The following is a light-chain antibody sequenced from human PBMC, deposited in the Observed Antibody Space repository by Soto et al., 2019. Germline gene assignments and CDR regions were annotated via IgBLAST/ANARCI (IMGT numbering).Light chain of an antibody. J-gene: IGKJ1*01. Sequence: AIRMTQSPSSFSASTGDRVTITCRASQGISSYLAWYQQKPGKAPKLLIYAASTLQSGVPSRFSGSGSGTDFTLTISCLQSEDFATYYCLQYSSHSWTFGQGTKVDIK. CDR1: QGISSY. V-gene: IGKV1-8*01. CDR3: LQYSSHSWT. CDR2: AAS.